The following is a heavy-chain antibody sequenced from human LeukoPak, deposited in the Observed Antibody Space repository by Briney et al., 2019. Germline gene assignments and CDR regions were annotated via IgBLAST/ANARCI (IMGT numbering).Heavy chain of an antibody. V-gene: IGHV4-59*01. CDR1: GGSISSYY. CDR3: ARAREGVQLWSPYYYYYYMDV. J-gene: IGHJ6*03. Sequence: PSETLSLTCTVSGGSISSYYWSWIRQPPGKGLEWIGYIYYSGSTNYNPSLKSRVTISVDTSKNQFSLKLSSVTAADTAVYYCARAREGVQLWSPYYYYYYMDVWGKGTRVTVSS. D-gene: IGHD5-18*01. CDR2: IYYSGST.